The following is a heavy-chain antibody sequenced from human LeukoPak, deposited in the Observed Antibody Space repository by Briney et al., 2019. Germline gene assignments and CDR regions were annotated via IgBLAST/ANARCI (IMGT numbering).Heavy chain of an antibody. CDR3: ASDSGSNGAFDI. V-gene: IGHV4-59*01. D-gene: IGHD1-26*01. J-gene: IGHJ3*02. Sequence: SETLSLTCTVSGGSISSYYWSWVRQPPGKGLEWIGYIYYSGSTNYNPSLKSRVTISVDTSKNQFSLKLSSVTAADTAVYYCASDSGSNGAFDIWGQGTMVTVSS. CDR1: GGSISSYY. CDR2: IYYSGST.